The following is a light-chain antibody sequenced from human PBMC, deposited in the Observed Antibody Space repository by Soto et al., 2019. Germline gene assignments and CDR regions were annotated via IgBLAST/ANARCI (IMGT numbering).Light chain of an antibody. CDR1: SSDVGGYNY. Sequence: QSVLTQPASVSGSPGQSITISCTGTSSDVGGYNYVSWYQQHPGKAPKLMIYDVSNRPSGVSTRFSGSKSGNTASLTISGLQAEDEADYYCSSYTSSSTPVVFGGVTKLTVL. CDR2: DVS. J-gene: IGLJ2*01. V-gene: IGLV2-14*01. CDR3: SSYTSSSTPVV.